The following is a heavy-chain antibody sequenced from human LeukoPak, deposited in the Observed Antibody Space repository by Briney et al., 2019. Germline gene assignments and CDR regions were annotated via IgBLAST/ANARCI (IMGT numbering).Heavy chain of an antibody. CDR1: GFTFSSYA. J-gene: IGHJ4*02. Sequence: GGSLRLSCAASGFTFSSYAMSWVRQAPGKGLEWVSAISGSGGSTYYADSVKGRFTISRDNTKNTLYLQMNSVSAEDKAVYYCAGSCYYFDYWGQGTLVTVSS. V-gene: IGHV3-23*01. D-gene: IGHD3-22*01. CDR2: ISGSGGST. CDR3: AGSCYYFDY.